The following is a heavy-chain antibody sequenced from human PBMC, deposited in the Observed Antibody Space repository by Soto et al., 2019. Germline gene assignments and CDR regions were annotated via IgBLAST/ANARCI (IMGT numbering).Heavy chain of an antibody. CDR2: IYHSGST. V-gene: IGHV4-30-2*01. Sequence: PSETLSLTCAVSGDSISSGDYSWSWIRQPPGKGLEWIGYIYHSGSTYYNPSLKSRVTISVDRSKNQFSLKLSSVTAADTAVYYCARYSSISVDYWGQGTLVTVSS. CDR1: GDSISSGDYS. J-gene: IGHJ4*02. D-gene: IGHD2-2*01. CDR3: ARYSSISVDY.